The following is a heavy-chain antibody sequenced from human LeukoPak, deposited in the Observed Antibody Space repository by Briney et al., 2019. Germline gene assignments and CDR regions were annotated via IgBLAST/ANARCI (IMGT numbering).Heavy chain of an antibody. D-gene: IGHD3-22*01. CDR1: GFTFSSNA. Sequence: PGGSLRLSCAASGFTFSSNAMHWVRQAPGKGLEWVAVISYDGSNKYYADSVKGRFTISRDDSKNMLYLQMNSLRAEDTAVYYCARALSGYYILDYWGQGTLVTVSS. J-gene: IGHJ4*02. CDR3: ARALSGYYILDY. CDR2: ISYDGSNK. V-gene: IGHV3-30-3*01.